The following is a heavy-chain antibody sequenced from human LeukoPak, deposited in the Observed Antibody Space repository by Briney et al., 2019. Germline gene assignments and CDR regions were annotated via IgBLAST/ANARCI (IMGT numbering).Heavy chain of an antibody. CDR2: ISNSGGRT. D-gene: IGHD3-22*01. V-gene: IGHV3-23*01. CDR1: GFTFSSYA. J-gene: IGHJ4*02. Sequence: GGSLRLSCAASGFTFSSYAMSWVRQAPGRGLEWVSGISNSGGRTYYADSVKGRFTISRDNSKNTLYLQMNSLRAEDTAVYYCAEYYYYDSSGYQQYYFDYWGQGTLVTVSS. CDR3: AEYYYYDSSGYQQYYFDY.